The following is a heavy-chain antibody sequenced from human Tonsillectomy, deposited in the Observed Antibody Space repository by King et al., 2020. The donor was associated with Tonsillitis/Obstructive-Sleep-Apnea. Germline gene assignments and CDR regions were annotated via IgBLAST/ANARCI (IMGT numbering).Heavy chain of an antibody. V-gene: IGHV3-30*04. Sequence: VQLVESGGGVVQPGRSLRLSCAASGFTFSDSAMHWVRQAPGKGLEWVAVISYDESSKYYADSVKGPFTISRDNSKNTVYLQMNSLRVEDTAVYYCARGYGNGWHYYYYGMDVWGQGTTVTVSS. CDR3: ARGYGNGWHYYYYGMDV. D-gene: IGHD6-19*01. CDR2: ISYDESSK. CDR1: GFTFSDSA. J-gene: IGHJ6*02.